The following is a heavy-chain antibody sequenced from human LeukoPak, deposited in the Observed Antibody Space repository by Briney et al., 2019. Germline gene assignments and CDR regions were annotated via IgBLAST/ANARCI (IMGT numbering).Heavy chain of an antibody. J-gene: IGHJ4*02. CDR1: GFTVSSNY. CDR3: VRGPGSSWYQADY. CDR2: IYSGGAT. V-gene: IGHV3-53*01. Sequence: GGSLGLSCAASGFTVSSNYMSWVRQAPGKGLEWVSVIYSGGATYYADSVKGRFTISRDTSKNTLYLQMNSLRAEDTAVYYCVRGPGSSWYQADYWGQGTLVTVSS. D-gene: IGHD6-13*01.